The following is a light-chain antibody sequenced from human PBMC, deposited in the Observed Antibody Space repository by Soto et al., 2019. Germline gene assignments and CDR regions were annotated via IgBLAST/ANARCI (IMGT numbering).Light chain of an antibody. CDR1: SSNIGAGYD. V-gene: IGLV1-40*01. Sequence: QSVLTQPPSVSGAPGQRVTISCTGSSSNIGAGYDVHWYQQLPGTAPKLLIYGNSNRPSGVPDRFSGSKSGTSASLAITGLQPEDEADYYCQSYDSSLSALVVFGGGTKLTVL. J-gene: IGLJ2*01. CDR2: GNS. CDR3: QSYDSSLSALVV.